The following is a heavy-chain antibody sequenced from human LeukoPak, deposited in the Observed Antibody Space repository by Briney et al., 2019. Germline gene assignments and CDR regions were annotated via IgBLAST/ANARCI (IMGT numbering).Heavy chain of an antibody. CDR1: GFTFTNAW. V-gene: IGHV3-15*01. D-gene: IGHD5-18*01. CDR2: IKSKTDGGTT. Sequence: GGSLRLSCAASGFTFTNAWMSGVRQAPGKGLEWVGRIKSKTDGGTTDYAAPVKGRFTISRDDSKNTLYLQMNSLKTGDTAVYYCTTAGYTYGYDYWGQGTLVTVSS. CDR3: TTAGYTYGYDY. J-gene: IGHJ4*02.